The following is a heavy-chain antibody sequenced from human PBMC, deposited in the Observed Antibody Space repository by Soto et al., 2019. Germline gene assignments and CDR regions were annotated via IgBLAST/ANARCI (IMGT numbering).Heavy chain of an antibody. CDR1: GFTFSSYG. V-gene: IGHV3-30*03. D-gene: IGHD1-26*01. Sequence: GGSLRLSCAATGFTFSSYGMHWVRQAPGKGLEWVAVISYDGSNKYYADSVKGRFTIYRDNSKNTLYLQMNSLRAEDTAVYYCARDPELPLLFDLWGRGTLVTVSS. J-gene: IGHJ2*01. CDR2: ISYDGSNK. CDR3: ARDPELPLLFDL.